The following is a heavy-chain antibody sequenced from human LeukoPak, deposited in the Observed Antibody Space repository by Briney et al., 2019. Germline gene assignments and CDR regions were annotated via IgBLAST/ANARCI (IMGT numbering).Heavy chain of an antibody. D-gene: IGHD1-26*01. Sequence: PGGSLRLSCAASGFTFSSYSMNWVRQAPGKGLEWVSYISSSSSTIYYADSVKGRFTISRDNAKNSLYLQMNSLRAEDTAVYYCARMGATRKNAFDIWGQGTMVTASS. J-gene: IGHJ3*02. V-gene: IGHV3-48*04. CDR1: GFTFSSYS. CDR2: ISSSSSTI. CDR3: ARMGATRKNAFDI.